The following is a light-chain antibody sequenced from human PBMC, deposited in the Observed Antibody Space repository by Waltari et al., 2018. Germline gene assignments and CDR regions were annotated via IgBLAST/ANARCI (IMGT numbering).Light chain of an antibody. CDR1: SGHSSYA. V-gene: IGLV4-69*01. CDR3: QTWGTGTVV. CDR2: LNSDGSH. Sequence: QLVLTQSPSASASLGASVKLTCTLSSGHSSYAIAWHQQQPEKGPRYLMKLNSDGSHSKGDGLPDLFSGSSSGAERYLTISSLQSEDEADYYCQTWGTGTVVFGGGTKLTVL. J-gene: IGLJ2*01.